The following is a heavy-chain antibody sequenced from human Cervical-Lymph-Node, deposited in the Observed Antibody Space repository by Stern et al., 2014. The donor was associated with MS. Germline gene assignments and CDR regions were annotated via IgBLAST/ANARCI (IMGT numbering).Heavy chain of an antibody. CDR1: GGTFNTNV. Sequence: VQLVQSGAEVKKPGSSVKVSCKASGGTFNTNVISWVRQAPGQGLEWMGGIIPIFGTALYAQKFQGRVTITANESTRAVYMELSSLRSEDTAVYSTSSYNYWGQGTLVIVSS. CDR2: IIPIFGTA. V-gene: IGHV1-69*01. CDR3: SSYNY. D-gene: IGHD1-26*01. J-gene: IGHJ4*02.